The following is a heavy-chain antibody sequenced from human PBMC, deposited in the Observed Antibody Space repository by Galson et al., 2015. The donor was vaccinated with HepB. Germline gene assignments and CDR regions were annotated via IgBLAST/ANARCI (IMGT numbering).Heavy chain of an antibody. CDR3: ATIVVVVAATSDWYFDL. V-gene: IGHV1-69*13. D-gene: IGHD2-15*01. CDR1: GGTFSSYA. J-gene: IGHJ2*01. CDR2: IIPIFGIA. Sequence: SVKVSCKASGGTFSSYAISWVRQAPGQGLEWMGGIIPIFGIANYAQKFQGRVTITADESTSTAYMELSSLRSEDTTVYYCATIVVVVAATSDWYFDLWGRGTLVTVSS.